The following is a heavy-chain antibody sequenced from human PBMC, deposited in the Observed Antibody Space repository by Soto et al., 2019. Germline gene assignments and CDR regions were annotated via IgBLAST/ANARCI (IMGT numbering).Heavy chain of an antibody. D-gene: IGHD6-19*01. Sequence: GGSLRLSCAASGFTFSSYAMSGVRKTPGKGLEWVSAISGSGGSTYYADSVKGRFTISRDNSKNTLYLQMNSLRAEDTAVYYCAKVDEQWLGPGYYFDYWGQGTLVTVSS. J-gene: IGHJ4*02. CDR3: AKVDEQWLGPGYYFDY. CDR2: ISGSGGST. CDR1: GFTFSSYA. V-gene: IGHV3-23*01.